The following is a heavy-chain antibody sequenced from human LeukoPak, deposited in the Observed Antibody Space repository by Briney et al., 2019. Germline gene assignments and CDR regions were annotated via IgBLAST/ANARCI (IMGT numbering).Heavy chain of an antibody. CDR2: ISSSSSTI. D-gene: IGHD3-3*01. CDR1: GFTFSSYS. Sequence: PGGSLRLSCAASGFTFSSYSMNWVRQAPGKGLEWVSYISSSSSTIYYADSVKGRFTISRDNAKNSLYLQMNSLRAEDTAVYYCAKTYYDFWSGYSDYWAQGTLVTVSS. V-gene: IGHV3-48*01. CDR3: AKTYYDFWSGYSDY. J-gene: IGHJ4*02.